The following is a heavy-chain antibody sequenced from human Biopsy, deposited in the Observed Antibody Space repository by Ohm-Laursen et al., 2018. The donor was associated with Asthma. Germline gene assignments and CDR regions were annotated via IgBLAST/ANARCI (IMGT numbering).Heavy chain of an antibody. D-gene: IGHD3-3*01. Sequence: RSLRLSCAASRFTYEMHWVRQAPGKGLEWVAVISYDGSSIYYADSVKGRFTISRDNAKSTLYLQMNRLRTDDTAVYFCAKRRGYSDLTDFDHWGQGTLVTVSS. CDR1: RFTYE. CDR2: ISYDGSSI. CDR3: AKRRGYSDLTDFDH. V-gene: IGHV3-30-3*01. J-gene: IGHJ4*02.